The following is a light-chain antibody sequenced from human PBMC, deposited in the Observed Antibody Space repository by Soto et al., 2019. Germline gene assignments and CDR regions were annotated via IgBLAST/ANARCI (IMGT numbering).Light chain of an antibody. J-gene: IGLJ2*01. CDR1: SNDVGGYNH. CDR2: EVS. V-gene: IGLV2-14*01. Sequence: ALTQPASVSGSPGQSITISCTGTSNDVGGYNHVSWYQQHPGKAPKLIIYEVSYRPSGVSNRFSGSKSGNTASLTISGLQAEDEADYYCNSYRSTDTVVFGGGTKLTVL. CDR3: NSYRSTDTVV.